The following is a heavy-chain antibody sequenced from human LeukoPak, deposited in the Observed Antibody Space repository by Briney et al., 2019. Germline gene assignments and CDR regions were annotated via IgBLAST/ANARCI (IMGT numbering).Heavy chain of an antibody. CDR2: VTGTT. CDR3: AKAFREYGSSTYSSFDI. J-gene: IGHJ3*02. Sequence: GGSLRLSCAASGFTFSSYAMSWVRQAPGKGLQWVSTVTGTTHYADSVRGRFTISRDNSKNILYLQMNSLSTEDTAIYYCAKAFREYGSSTYSSFDIWGQGTMVTVSS. CDR1: GFTFSSYA. V-gene: IGHV3-23*01. D-gene: IGHD6-13*01.